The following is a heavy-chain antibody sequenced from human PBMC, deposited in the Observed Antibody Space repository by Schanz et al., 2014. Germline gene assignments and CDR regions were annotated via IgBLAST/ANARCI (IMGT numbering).Heavy chain of an antibody. CDR3: ARCWGYDALTGYVF. CDR2: ISGYNGNT. Sequence: QVQLVQSGGEVKKPGASVKVSCKASGYTFRHYGISWLRQAPGQGLAWLGYISGYNGNTNDAPKFQDRVTMTTDTSTSTAYMELRSLRYDHTAVYYCARCWGYDALTGYVFWGQGTLVTVSS. V-gene: IGHV1-18*04. CDR1: GYTFRHYG. J-gene: IGHJ4*02. D-gene: IGHD3-9*01.